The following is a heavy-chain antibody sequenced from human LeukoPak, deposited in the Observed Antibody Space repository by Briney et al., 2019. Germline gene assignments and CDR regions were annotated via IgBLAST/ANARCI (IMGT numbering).Heavy chain of an antibody. CDR3: ARTAVEPYYYYGMDV. Sequence: SETLSLTCTVSSGSIRTSYCSWIRQPPGKGLEWIGYIYYSGSTNYNPSLKSRVTISVDTSRNQFSLKLSSVTAADTAVYYCARTAVEPYYYYGMDVWGQGTTVTVSS. V-gene: IGHV4-59*01. CDR2: IYYSGST. CDR1: SGSIRTSY. D-gene: IGHD6-19*01. J-gene: IGHJ6*02.